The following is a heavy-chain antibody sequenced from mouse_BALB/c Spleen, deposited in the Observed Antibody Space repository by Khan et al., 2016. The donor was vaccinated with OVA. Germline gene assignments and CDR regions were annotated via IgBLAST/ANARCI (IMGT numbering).Heavy chain of an antibody. V-gene: IGHV1-77*01. Sequence: QVQLQQSGAELARPGASVKLSCKASGYSFTDYYINWVKQRTGQGLEWIGEISPGSGDTYYNEKFKGKATLTADKSYSTAYKQLSSLTSEASAVYFCARRNYFGYTFAYWGQGTLVTVSA. CDR2: ISPGSGDT. CDR1: GYSFTDYY. D-gene: IGHD1-2*01. CDR3: ARRNYFGYTFAY. J-gene: IGHJ3*01.